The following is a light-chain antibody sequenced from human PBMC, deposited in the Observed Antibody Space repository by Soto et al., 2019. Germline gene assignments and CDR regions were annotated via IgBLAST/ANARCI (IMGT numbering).Light chain of an antibody. CDR3: QSYDSSLSGYV. V-gene: IGLV1-40*01. Sequence: QSVLTQPPSVSGAPGQWVTISCTGSSSNIGAGYDVHWYQQLPGTAPKLLIYGNSNRPSGVPDRFSGSKSGTSASLAITGLHAEDQADYYCQSYDSSLSGYVFGTGTKLTVL. J-gene: IGLJ1*01. CDR2: GNS. CDR1: SSNIGAGYD.